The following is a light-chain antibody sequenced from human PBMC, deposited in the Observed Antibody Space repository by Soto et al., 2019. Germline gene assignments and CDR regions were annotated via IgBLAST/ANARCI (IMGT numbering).Light chain of an antibody. CDR1: QSVRDN. CDR3: QHYNFWPHS. V-gene: IGKV3-15*01. J-gene: IGKJ2*01. CDR2: RAS. Sequence: EILLTQSPGALAVSPGEVATLSCGASQSVRDNLAWYQQKPGQAPRLLIYRASIRATGVPARFSGSGSGTEFTLTISGLQSEDVSVYFCQHYNFWPHSFGQGTKVDIK.